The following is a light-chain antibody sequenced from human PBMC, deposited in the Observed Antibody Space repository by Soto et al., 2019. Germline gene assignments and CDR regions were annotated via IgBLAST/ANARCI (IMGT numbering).Light chain of an antibody. CDR2: EGS. Sequence: QSVLTQPASVSGSPGQSITISCTGTSSDVGSYNLVSWYQQHPGKAPKLMIYEGSKRPSGVSNRFSGSKSDNTASLTISGLQAEDEADYYCCSYAGSSTRFGTGTKLTVL. CDR3: CSYAGSSTR. V-gene: IGLV2-23*01. CDR1: SSDVGSYNL. J-gene: IGLJ1*01.